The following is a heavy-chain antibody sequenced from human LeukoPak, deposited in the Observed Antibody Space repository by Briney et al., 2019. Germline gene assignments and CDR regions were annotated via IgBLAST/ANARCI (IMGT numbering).Heavy chain of an antibody. J-gene: IGHJ3*02. Sequence: SETLSLTCAVSGGSIYSGGYSWSWIRQPPGKGLEWIGYIYYSGSTYYSPSLKSRITISLDTSKNQFSLKLSSATAADTAVYYCAREDYGDAFDIWGRGTMVTVSS. CDR2: IYYSGST. CDR1: GGSIYSGGYS. V-gene: IGHV4-30-4*07. CDR3: AREDYGDAFDI. D-gene: IGHD4-17*01.